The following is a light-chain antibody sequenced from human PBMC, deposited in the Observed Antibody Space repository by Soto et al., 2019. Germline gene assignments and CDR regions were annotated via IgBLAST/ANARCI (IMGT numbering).Light chain of an antibody. CDR1: SSNIGGGYD. CDR2: GNS. V-gene: IGLV1-40*01. Sequence: QSVLTQPPSVSGAPGQRVTISCTGSSSNIGGGYDVHWYQQRTGTAPKLLIYGNSNRPSGVPDRFSGSKSGTSASLAITGLQAEDEADYCCQSYGSSLGGSWVFGGGTKLTVL. CDR3: QSYGSSLGGSWV. J-gene: IGLJ3*02.